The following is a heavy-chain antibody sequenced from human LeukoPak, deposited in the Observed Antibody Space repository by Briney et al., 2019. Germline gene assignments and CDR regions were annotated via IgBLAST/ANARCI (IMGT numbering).Heavy chain of an antibody. V-gene: IGHV3-48*01. CDR2: ISSSSSTI. J-gene: IGHJ4*02. D-gene: IGHD3-16*02. CDR3: ARDRYDYVWGSYRYTFDY. Sequence: GGSLRLSCAASGFTFSSYSVNWVRQAPGKGLEWVSYISSSSSTIYYADSVKGRFTISRDNAKNSLYLQMNSLRAEDTAVYYCARDRYDYVWGSYRYTFDYWGQGTLVTVSS. CDR1: GFTFSSYS.